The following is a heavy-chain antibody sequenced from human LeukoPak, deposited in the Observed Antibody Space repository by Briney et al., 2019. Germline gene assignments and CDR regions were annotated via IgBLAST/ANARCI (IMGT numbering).Heavy chain of an antibody. J-gene: IGHJ4*02. CDR3: ARVGYYGSGSYSAVDY. CDR2: ISSSGSTI. CDR1: GFTFSSYE. Sequence: GGSLRLSCAASGFTFSSYEMNWVRQAPGKGLEWVSYISSSGSTIYYADSVKGRFTISRDNAKNSLYLQMNSLRAEDTAVYYCARVGYYGSGSYSAVDYWGQGTLVTVSS. V-gene: IGHV3-48*03. D-gene: IGHD3-10*01.